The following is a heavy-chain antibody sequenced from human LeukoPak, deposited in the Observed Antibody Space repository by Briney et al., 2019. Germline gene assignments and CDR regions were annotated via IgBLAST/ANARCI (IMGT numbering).Heavy chain of an antibody. CDR2: ISSSGST. Sequence: SETLSLTCTVSGGSISSSSHYWSWIRQPAGKGLEWIGRISSSGSTNYNPSLKSRVTISVDTSKNQFSLKLSSVTAADTAVYFCARGPYSYDSSGAFDIWGQGTMVTVSS. D-gene: IGHD3-22*01. CDR1: GGSISSSSHY. J-gene: IGHJ3*02. V-gene: IGHV4-61*02. CDR3: ARGPYSYDSSGAFDI.